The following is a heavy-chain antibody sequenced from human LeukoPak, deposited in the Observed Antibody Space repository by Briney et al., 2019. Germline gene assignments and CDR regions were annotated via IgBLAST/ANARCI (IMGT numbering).Heavy chain of an antibody. CDR2: INHSGST. V-gene: IGHV4-34*01. CDR1: GGSFSGYY. D-gene: IGHD3-10*01. CDR3: ARGGDYGSGSYYNYYYYYGMDV. J-gene: IGHJ6*02. Sequence: SETLSLTCAVYGGSFSGYYWSWIRQPPGKGLEWIGEINHSGSTNYNPSLKSRVTISVGTSKNQFSLKLSSVTAADTAVYYCARGGDYGSGSYYNYYYYYGMDVWGQGTTVTVSS.